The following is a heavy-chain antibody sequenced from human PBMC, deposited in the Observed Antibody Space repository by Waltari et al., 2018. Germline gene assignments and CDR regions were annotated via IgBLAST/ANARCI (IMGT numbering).Heavy chain of an antibody. CDR2: IYYTGKS. Sequence: QLQLQESGPGLVKPSQTLSLTCSVSGGSVSSGDYYWSWIRQPPGKGREWIGYIYYTGKSYYSPSLKTRVTFSVDTYKNQFSLTLNSATAADTAVYFCARVTVTSESWFAPWGQGTLVTVSS. V-gene: IGHV4-30-4*08. J-gene: IGHJ5*02. D-gene: IGHD4-4*01. CDR3: ARVTVTSESWFAP. CDR1: GGSVSSGDYY.